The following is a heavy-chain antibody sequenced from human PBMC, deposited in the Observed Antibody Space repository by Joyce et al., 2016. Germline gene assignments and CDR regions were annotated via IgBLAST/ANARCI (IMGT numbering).Heavy chain of an antibody. V-gene: IGHV3-23*01. D-gene: IGHD3-22*01. Sequence: EVQLLESGGGLVQPGGSLRLSCAASGFTFSSYAMSWVRQAPGEGLGLVSAISGSGGKTNYADSVKGRFTISRDNSKNTLYLQMNSLRAEDTAVYYCAKDTITMIVVVILDYWGQGTLVTVSS. CDR3: AKDTITMIVVVILDY. J-gene: IGHJ4*02. CDR2: ISGSGGKT. CDR1: GFTFSSYA.